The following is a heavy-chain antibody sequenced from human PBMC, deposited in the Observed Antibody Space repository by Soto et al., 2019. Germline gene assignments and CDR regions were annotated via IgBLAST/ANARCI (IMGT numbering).Heavy chain of an antibody. D-gene: IGHD1-26*01. CDR2: IYYSGST. Sequence: PSETLSLTCTFSGGSISSYYWSWIRQPPGKGLEWIGYIYYSGSTNYNPSLKSRVTISVDTSKNQFSLKLSSVTAADTAVYYCARHGHRAKIDYWGQGTLVTVSS. CDR3: ARHGHRAKIDY. J-gene: IGHJ4*02. V-gene: IGHV4-59*08. CDR1: GGSISSYY.